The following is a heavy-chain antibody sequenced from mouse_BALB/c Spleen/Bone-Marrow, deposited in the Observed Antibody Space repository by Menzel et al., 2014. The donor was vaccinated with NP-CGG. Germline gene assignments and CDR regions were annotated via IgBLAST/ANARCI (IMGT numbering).Heavy chain of an antibody. V-gene: IGHV1S56*01. CDR2: IFPGNIST. J-gene: IGHJ1*01. Sequence: LPQSGAELVNPGASVKLSCKASGYTFTTSGIHWVRQRPDQGLAWLGRIFPGNISTENNEKFKVKATLTTDKSSSTAYMQLSSLTSEDSAVYFCSRGGYLGGYFDVWGAGTTVTVSS. D-gene: IGHD3-3*01. CDR3: SRGGYLGGYFDV. CDR1: GYTFTTSG.